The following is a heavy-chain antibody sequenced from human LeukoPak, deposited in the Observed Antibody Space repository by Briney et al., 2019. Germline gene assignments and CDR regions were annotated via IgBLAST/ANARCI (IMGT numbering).Heavy chain of an antibody. CDR2: VSYRGDT. V-gene: IGHV4-59*01. D-gene: IGHD6-13*01. J-gene: IGHJ3*02. Sequence: SETLSLTCTVFGGPISSYYWSWIRQPPGKGLEWIGYVSYRGDTNYNPSLKSRVTISVDTSKNQFSLKLTSVTAADTAVYYCARPYSSNWYDAFHIWGQGTMVSVSS. CDR1: GGPISSYY. CDR3: ARPYSSNWYDAFHI.